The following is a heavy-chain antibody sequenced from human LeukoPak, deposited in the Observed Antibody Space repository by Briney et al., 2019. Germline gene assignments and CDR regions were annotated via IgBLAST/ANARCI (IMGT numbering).Heavy chain of an antibody. Sequence: SETLSLTCAVYGGSFSGYYWSWIRQPPGKGLEWIGEINHSGSTNYNPSLKSRVTISLDTSRNQFSLKLSSVTAADTAVYYCARQGSSGWYGWYFDLWGRGSLVTVSS. V-gene: IGHV4-34*01. CDR2: INHSGST. D-gene: IGHD6-13*01. J-gene: IGHJ2*01. CDR1: GGSFSGYY. CDR3: ARQGSSGWYGWYFDL.